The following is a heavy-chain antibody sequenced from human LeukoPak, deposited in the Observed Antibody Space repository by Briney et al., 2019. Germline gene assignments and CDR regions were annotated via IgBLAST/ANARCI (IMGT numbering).Heavy chain of an antibody. CDR2: IIPIFGTA. CDR3: ASDAGGKYSSGWYSIDAFDI. V-gene: IGHV1-69*13. Sequence: SVKVSCKASGGTFSSSAISWVRQAPGQGLEWMGGIIPIFGTANYAQKFQDRVTITADESTSTAYMELSSLRSEDTAVYYCASDAGGKYSSGWYSIDAFDIWGQGTMVTVSS. CDR1: GGTFSSSA. D-gene: IGHD6-19*01. J-gene: IGHJ3*02.